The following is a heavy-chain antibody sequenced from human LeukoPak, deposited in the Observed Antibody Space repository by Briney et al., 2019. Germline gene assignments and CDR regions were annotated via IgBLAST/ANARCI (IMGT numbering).Heavy chain of an antibody. D-gene: IGHD3-22*01. V-gene: IGHV3-23*01. Sequence: GGSLRLSCAASGFTFSSYAMSWVRQAPGKGPEWVSIISGSGGSTYYADSVKGWFTISRDTSKNTLYLQMNSLRAEDTAVYYCVKGTDYYDTSGLDYWGQGALVTVSS. CDR3: VKGTDYYDTSGLDY. CDR2: ISGSGGST. J-gene: IGHJ4*02. CDR1: GFTFSSYA.